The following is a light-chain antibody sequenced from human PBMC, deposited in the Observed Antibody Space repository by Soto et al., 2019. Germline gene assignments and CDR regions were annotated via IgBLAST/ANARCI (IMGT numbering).Light chain of an antibody. CDR3: QQYLSTPLT. V-gene: IGKV4-1*01. CDR1: QSVLYTSNNKNY. CDR2: WAS. J-gene: IGKJ4*01. Sequence: DIVMTQSPDSLAVSLGERATINCKSSQSVLYTSNNKNYLAWYQQKSGQPPKLLIYWASTRESGVPDRFSGSGSGTDFTLTISSLRAEDVVVYYCQQYLSTPLTFGGGTKVEIK.